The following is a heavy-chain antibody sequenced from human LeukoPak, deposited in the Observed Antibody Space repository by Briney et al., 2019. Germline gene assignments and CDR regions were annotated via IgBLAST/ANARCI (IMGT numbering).Heavy chain of an antibody. V-gene: IGHV3-30-3*01. CDR1: GFTFSSYA. J-gene: IGHJ6*02. D-gene: IGHD3-3*01. CDR2: ISYDGSNK. CDR3: ARDPLETRYDFWSGYYRYYGMDV. Sequence: GGSLRLPCAASGFTFSSYAMHWVRQAPGKGLEWVAVISYDGSNKYYADSVKGRFTISRDNSKNTLYLQMNSLRAEDTAVYYCARDPLETRYDFWSGYYRYYGMDVWGQGTTVTVSS.